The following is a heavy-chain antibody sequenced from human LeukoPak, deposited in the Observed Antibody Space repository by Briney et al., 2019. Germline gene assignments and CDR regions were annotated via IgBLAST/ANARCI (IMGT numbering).Heavy chain of an antibody. CDR2: IRSSGTPT. J-gene: IGHJ3*02. CDR3: ARPARSGIYYPDAFEN. D-gene: IGHD3-10*01. Sequence: GGSLRLSCTASGFTFQYYYITLIRQAPGKGPDLVADIRSSGTPTYYADSMKGRFTISRDNAKNSLYLQMDSLKAEDTAMYYCARPARSGIYYPDAFENWGQGTMVTVSS. V-gene: IGHV3-11*04. CDR1: GFTFQYYY.